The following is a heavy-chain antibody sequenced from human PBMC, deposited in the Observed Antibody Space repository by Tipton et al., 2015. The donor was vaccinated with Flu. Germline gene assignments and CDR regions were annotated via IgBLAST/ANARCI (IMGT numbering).Heavy chain of an antibody. CDR1: GGSISSYY. CDR2: IYYNGST. J-gene: IGHJ6*03. D-gene: IGHD3-10*02. V-gene: IGHV4-59*01. Sequence: TLSLTCTVSGGSISSYYWNWIRQPPGKGLEWIGYIYYNGSTNYNPSLKSRVTISVDTSKNQFSMKLSSVTAADTAVYYCARDLGSDYPGLIYMDVWGKGTTVTVSS. CDR3: ARDLGSDYPGLIYMDV.